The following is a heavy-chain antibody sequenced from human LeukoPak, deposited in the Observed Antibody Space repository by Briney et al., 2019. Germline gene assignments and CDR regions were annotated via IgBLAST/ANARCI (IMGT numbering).Heavy chain of an antibody. CDR3: ARAMEWCFDL. D-gene: IGHD2-8*01. J-gene: IGHJ2*01. CDR2: IYYSGST. Sequence: SETLSLTCTVSGGSISSYYWSWIRQPPGKGLEWIGYIYYSGSTNYNPSLKSRVTISVDTSKNQFSLKLSSVTAADTAVYYCARAMEWCFDLWGRGTLVTVSS. V-gene: IGHV4-59*01. CDR1: GGSISSYY.